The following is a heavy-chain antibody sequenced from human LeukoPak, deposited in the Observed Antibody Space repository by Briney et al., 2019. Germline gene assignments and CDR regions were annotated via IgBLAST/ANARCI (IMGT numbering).Heavy chain of an antibody. CDR3: AREGYYYDSSGYIPPYYFDY. CDR1: GFTFSSYS. V-gene: IGHV3-21*01. J-gene: IGHJ4*02. CDR2: ISSSSSYI. D-gene: IGHD3-22*01. Sequence: PGGSLRLSCAASGFTFSSYSMNWVRQAPGKGLEWVSSISSSSSYIYYADSVKGRFTISRDNAKNSLYLQMNSLRAEDTAVYYCAREGYYYDSSGYIPPYYFDYWRQGTLVTVSS.